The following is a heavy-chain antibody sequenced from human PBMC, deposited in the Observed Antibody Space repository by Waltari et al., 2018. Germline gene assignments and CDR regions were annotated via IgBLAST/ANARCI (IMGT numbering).Heavy chain of an antibody. J-gene: IGHJ6*02. CDR3: ARDGTTVTNYYYDMDV. D-gene: IGHD4-17*01. V-gene: IGHV3-48*01. CDR2: ISSSSSTI. Sequence: EVQLVESGGGLVQPGGSLRLSCAASGFTFSSFNMNWVRQAPGKGLEWVSYISSSSSTIYYADSVKGRFTISRDNAKNSLYLQMNSLRAEDTALYYCARDGTTVTNYYYDMDVWGQGTTVTVSS. CDR1: GFTFSSFN.